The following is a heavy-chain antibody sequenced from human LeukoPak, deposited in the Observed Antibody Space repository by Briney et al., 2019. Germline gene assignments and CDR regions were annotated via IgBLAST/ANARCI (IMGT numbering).Heavy chain of an antibody. Sequence: ASVKVFCKASGYTLTSYGISWVRQAPGQGLEWMGWISAYNGNTNYAQKLQGRVTMTTDTSTSTAYMELRSLRSDDTAVYYCARDGKVTTLLGCMDVWGQGTTVTVSS. D-gene: IGHD4-17*01. J-gene: IGHJ6*02. CDR3: ARDGKVTTLLGCMDV. V-gene: IGHV1-18*01. CDR1: GYTLTSYG. CDR2: ISAYNGNT.